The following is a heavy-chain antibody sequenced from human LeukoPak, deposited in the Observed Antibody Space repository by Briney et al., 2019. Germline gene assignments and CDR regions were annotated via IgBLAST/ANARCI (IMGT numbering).Heavy chain of an antibody. CDR2: MNPSGST. CDR3: ARDATELINCSGGSCYGRSYYYYYMDV. J-gene: IGHJ6*03. CDR1: GGSFSAYY. Sequence: SETLSLTCAVYGGSFSAYYWTWIRQTPGKGLEWTGEMNPSGSTNHNPSLKSRVTISVDTSKNQFSLKLSSVTAAGTAVYYCARDATELINCSGGSCYGRSYYYYYMDVWGKGTTVTVSS. V-gene: IGHV4-34*09. D-gene: IGHD2-15*01.